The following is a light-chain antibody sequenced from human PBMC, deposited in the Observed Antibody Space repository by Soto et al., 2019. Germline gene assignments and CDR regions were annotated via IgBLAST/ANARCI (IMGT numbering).Light chain of an antibody. Sequence: IMLTQSPCTLSMSPGERATLSCRASQSVSSYFLAWYQEKLGQAPRLLIYGASKRATGIPDRFSGSGSGTDFTLTISRLEPEDFAVYYCRQYGTSLGFAVGGGTKVDIK. V-gene: IGKV3-20*01. J-gene: IGKJ4*01. CDR3: RQYGTSLGFA. CDR2: GAS. CDR1: QSVSSYF.